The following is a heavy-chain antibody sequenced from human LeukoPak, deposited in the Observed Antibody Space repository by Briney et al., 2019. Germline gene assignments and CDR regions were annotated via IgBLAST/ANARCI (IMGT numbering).Heavy chain of an antibody. CDR2: IYNSGST. D-gene: IGHD6-13*01. Sequence: SETLSLTCTVSGYSISSGYFWGWIRQPPGKGLEWIGTIYNSGSTYYNASLENRVTISVDTSKNQFSLKLSSVTAADTAVYYCARAYSSSWYFNWFDPWGQGTPVTVSS. CDR1: GYSISSGYF. J-gene: IGHJ5*02. CDR3: ARAYSSSWYFNWFDP. V-gene: IGHV4-38-2*02.